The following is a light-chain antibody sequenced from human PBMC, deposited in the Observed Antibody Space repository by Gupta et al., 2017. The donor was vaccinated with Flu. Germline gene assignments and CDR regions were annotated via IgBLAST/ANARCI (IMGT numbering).Light chain of an antibody. CDR2: DAS. CDR3: QQRSNLLT. J-gene: IGKJ4*01. CDR1: QSVSSY. V-gene: IGKV3-11*01. Sequence: EIVLTQSPATLSLSPGERATLSCRASQSVSSYLAWYQQKPGQAPRLIIYDASNRATGIPDRFSGSGSGTDFTLTSSSREPEDFAVYYWQQRSNLLTFGGGTKVEIK.